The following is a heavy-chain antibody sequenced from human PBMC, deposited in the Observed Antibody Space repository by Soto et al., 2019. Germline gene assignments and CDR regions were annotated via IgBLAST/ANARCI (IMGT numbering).Heavy chain of an antibody. CDR1: GFIVSSNQ. V-gene: IGHV3-53*01. D-gene: IGHD6-6*01. CDR2: IYSGHTT. CDR3: ASFVIIEARTRGAPLDY. Sequence: PGGSLRLSCVASGFIVSSNQMSWVRQAPGKGLEWVSVIYSGHTTYYADSVEGRFTISRDDSKNTLYLQMNSLRAEDTAVYYCASFVIIEARTRGAPLDYSSQGSLGT. J-gene: IGHJ4*02.